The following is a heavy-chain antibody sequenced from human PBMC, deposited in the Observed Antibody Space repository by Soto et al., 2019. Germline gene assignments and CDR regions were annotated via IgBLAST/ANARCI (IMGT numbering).Heavy chain of an antibody. J-gene: IGHJ5*02. CDR2: INAGNGNT. CDR3: ARDGPYSSGWYGRYDWFDP. Sequence: ASVKVSCKASGYTFTSYAMHWVRQAPGQRLEWMGWINAGNGNTKYSQKFQGRVTTTRDTSASTAYMELSSLRSEDTAVYYCARDGPYSSGWYGRYDWFDPWGQGTLVTVSS. D-gene: IGHD6-19*01. V-gene: IGHV1-3*01. CDR1: GYTFTSYA.